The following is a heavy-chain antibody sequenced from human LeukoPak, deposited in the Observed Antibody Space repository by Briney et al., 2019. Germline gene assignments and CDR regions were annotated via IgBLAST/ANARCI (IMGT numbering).Heavy chain of an antibody. CDR2: IYYSGST. Sequence: ASETLSLTCTVSGDSVSNDKYYWGWIRQPPGKGLEWIGSIYYSGSTYYNPSLNSRVTISVDTSKNQFSLKLSPVTAADTAVYYCARLGWWDSWGQGTLVTVSS. CDR3: ARLGWWDS. D-gene: IGHD2-15*01. J-gene: IGHJ4*02. V-gene: IGHV4-39*01. CDR1: GDSVSNDKYY.